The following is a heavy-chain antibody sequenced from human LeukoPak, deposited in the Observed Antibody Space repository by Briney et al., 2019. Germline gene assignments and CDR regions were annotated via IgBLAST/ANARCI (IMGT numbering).Heavy chain of an antibody. CDR2: IYSGGST. CDR3: ARGGGAYCSGGSCSPRYYYGMDV. J-gene: IGHJ6*02. CDR1: GFTVSSNY. D-gene: IGHD2-15*01. Sequence: GGSLRLSCAASGFTVSSNYMSWVRQAPGRGLEWVSVIYSGGSTYCADSVKGRFTISRDNSKNTLYLQMNSLRAEDTAVYYCARGGGAYCSGGSCSPRYYYGMDVWGQGTTVTVSS. V-gene: IGHV3-66*02.